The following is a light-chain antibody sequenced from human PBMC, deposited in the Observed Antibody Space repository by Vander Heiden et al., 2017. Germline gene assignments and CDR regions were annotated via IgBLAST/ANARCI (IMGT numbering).Light chain of an antibody. CDR2: INN. J-gene: IGLJ3*02. V-gene: IGLV1-47*02. Sequence: QSVLTQPPSASGTPGQRVTISCSGSSSNIGSNYVYWYQQPPGTAPNRLIFINNQRPSGVPDRFSGSKSGTSASLAISGLRSEDEADDYCEAGDDSLSGPNWVFGGGTKLTVL. CDR3: EAGDDSLSGPNWV. CDR1: SSNIGSNY.